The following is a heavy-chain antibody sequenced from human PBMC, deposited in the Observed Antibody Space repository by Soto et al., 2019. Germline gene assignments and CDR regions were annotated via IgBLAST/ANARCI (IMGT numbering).Heavy chain of an antibody. Sequence: PSETLSLTCTFSGCSISSYYWSWIRQPPGKGLEWIGYIYYSGSTNYNPSLKSRVTISVDTSKNQFSLKLSSVTAADTAVYYCARAHYGSGSYYNGNFDYWGQGTLVTVSS. CDR2: IYYSGST. CDR1: GCSISSYY. CDR3: ARAHYGSGSYYNGNFDY. J-gene: IGHJ4*02. V-gene: IGHV4-59*12. D-gene: IGHD3-10*01.